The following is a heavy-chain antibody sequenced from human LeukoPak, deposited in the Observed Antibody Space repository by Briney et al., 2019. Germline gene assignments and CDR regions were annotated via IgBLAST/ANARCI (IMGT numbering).Heavy chain of an antibody. D-gene: IGHD1-26*01. J-gene: IGHJ4*02. CDR3: AKVRRASGSYFRPDY. Sequence: GGSLRLSCAASGFTFSSYAIYWVRQAPGKGLEWVSGISGSGGITYFAGPVKGRFTISRDNSKNTVYLQMNSLRVEDTAVYYCAKVRRASGSYFRPDYWGQGTLVTVSS. V-gene: IGHV3-23*01. CDR2: ISGSGGIT. CDR1: GFTFSSYA.